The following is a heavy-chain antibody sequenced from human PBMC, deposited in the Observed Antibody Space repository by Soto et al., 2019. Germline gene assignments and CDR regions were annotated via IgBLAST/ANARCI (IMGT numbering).Heavy chain of an antibody. CDR2: ISGSGGST. Sequence: EVQLLESGGGLVQPGGSLRLSCAASGFAFSSYAMSWVRQAPGKGLEWVSAISGSGGSTYYADSVKGRFTISRDNSKNTLYLQMNSLRAEDTAVYYCAKVGELGYSGYDSYRVDYWGQGTLVTVSS. V-gene: IGHV3-23*01. CDR1: GFAFSSYA. J-gene: IGHJ4*02. CDR3: AKVGELGYSGYDSYRVDY. D-gene: IGHD5-12*01.